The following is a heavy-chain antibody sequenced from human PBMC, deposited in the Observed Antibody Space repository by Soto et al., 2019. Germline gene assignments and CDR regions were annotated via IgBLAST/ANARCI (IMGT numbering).Heavy chain of an antibody. CDR3: ARVRGGYYYAMDV. Sequence: QVQLQESGPGLVKPSGTLSLTCAVSGGSISSSNWWSWVRQPPGKGLEWIGEIYHSGSTNYNPSLKRRVTISVDKSKNQFTLKLSSVTAADTAVYYCARVRGGYYYAMDVWGQGTTVTVSS. CDR1: GGSISSSNW. D-gene: IGHD3-10*02. J-gene: IGHJ6*02. CDR2: IYHSGST. V-gene: IGHV4-4*02.